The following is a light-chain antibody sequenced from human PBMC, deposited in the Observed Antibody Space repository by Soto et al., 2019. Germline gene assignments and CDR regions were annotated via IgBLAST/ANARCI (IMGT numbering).Light chain of an antibody. CDR3: SSYAGSNNHV. V-gene: IGLV2-8*01. J-gene: IGLJ1*01. Sequence: QSALTQPPSASGSPGQSVTISCTCTSSGVGAYNYLSWYQQHPGKAPKLMIYEVSKRPSGVPDRFSGSKSGNTASLTVSGLQAEDETDYYCSSYAGSNNHVFGTGTKLTVL. CDR1: SSGVGAYNY. CDR2: EVS.